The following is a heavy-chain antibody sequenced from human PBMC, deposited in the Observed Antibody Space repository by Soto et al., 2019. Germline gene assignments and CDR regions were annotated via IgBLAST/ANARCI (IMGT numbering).Heavy chain of an antibody. CDR2: IYYSGTT. V-gene: IGHV4-59*01. D-gene: IGHD1-26*01. CDR1: GGSMSRYF. J-gene: IGHJ3*02. Sequence: QVQLRESGPGLVKPSETLSLTCTVSGGSMSRYFWSWIRQPPGKGLEWIGYIYYSGTTNYNPSLKSRVTTSLDTSTNQFSLKVVSLTAADTAFYYCARGRGGTYDAFDIWGPGTLVTVSS. CDR3: ARGRGGTYDAFDI.